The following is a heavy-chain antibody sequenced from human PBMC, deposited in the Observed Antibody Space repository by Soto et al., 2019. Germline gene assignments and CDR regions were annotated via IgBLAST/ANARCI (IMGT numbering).Heavy chain of an antibody. CDR1: GGTFSSYA. CDR3: ARGWGGGYNQFDY. CDR2: IIPIFGTA. Sequence: ASVKVSCKASGGTFSSYAISWVRQAPGQGLEWMGGIIPIFGTANYAQKFQGRVTITADKSTSTADMELSSLRSEDTAVYYCARGWGGGYNQFDYWGQGTLVTVSS. J-gene: IGHJ4*02. D-gene: IGHD5-12*01. V-gene: IGHV1-69*06.